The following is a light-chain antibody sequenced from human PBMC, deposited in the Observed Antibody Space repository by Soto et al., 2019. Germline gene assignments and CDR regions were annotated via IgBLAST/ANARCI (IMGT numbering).Light chain of an antibody. CDR3: QQRSS. V-gene: IGKV3-11*01. CDR2: DVS. CDR1: QSVSSN. Sequence: EIVMTQSPATLSVSPGERATLSCRASQSVSSNLAWYQQKPCQAPRLLIYDVSNRATGIPGRFSGSGSGTDFTLTISGLEPGDFAVYYCQQRSSFGQGTRLEIK. J-gene: IGKJ5*01.